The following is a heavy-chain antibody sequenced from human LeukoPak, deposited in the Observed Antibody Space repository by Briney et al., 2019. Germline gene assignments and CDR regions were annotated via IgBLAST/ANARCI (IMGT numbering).Heavy chain of an antibody. V-gene: IGHV4-59*01. CDR1: GGSISSYY. J-gene: IGHJ3*02. Sequence: PSETLSLTCTVSGGSISSYYWSWIRQPPGKGLEWIGYIYYSGSTNYNPSLKSRVTISVDTSKNQFSLKLSSVTAADTAVYYCARGGVGAYAFDIWGQGTMVTVSS. CDR2: IYYSGST. D-gene: IGHD1-26*01. CDR3: ARGGVGAYAFDI.